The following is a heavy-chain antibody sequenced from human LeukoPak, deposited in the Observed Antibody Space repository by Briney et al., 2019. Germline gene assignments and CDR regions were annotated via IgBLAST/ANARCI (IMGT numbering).Heavy chain of an antibody. CDR3: ARVFSSFYGMDV. CDR1: GFTSFDFP. J-gene: IGHJ6*02. CDR2: IRSDGTI. D-gene: IGHD6-6*01. V-gene: IGHV3-69-1*01. Sequence: PGGSLRLSCEASGFTSFDFPMNWVRQAPGKGLEWVSRIRSDGTITYADSVKGRFTISRDDAKTSVYLQMNSLRDEDTAIYYCARVFSSFYGMDVWGQGTTVTVSS.